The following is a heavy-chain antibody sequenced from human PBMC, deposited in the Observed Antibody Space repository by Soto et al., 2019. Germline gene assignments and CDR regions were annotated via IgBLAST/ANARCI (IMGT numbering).Heavy chain of an antibody. CDR2: INPATGAA. V-gene: IGHV1-2*05. CDR3: ARGGGVGVAGAAAFDM. D-gene: IGHD3-3*01. J-gene: IGHJ3*02. CDR1: GYPVTAYY. Sequence: QLHLVQSGAVVKKPGASVTVSCSASGYPVTAYYMHWVRQAPGRGLEWMGGINPATGAAKYTQTLQGRVPVTRDSSTRTVFMELSGLTSEDTVVFYYARGGGVGVAGAAAFDMWGQGTLVTVSS.